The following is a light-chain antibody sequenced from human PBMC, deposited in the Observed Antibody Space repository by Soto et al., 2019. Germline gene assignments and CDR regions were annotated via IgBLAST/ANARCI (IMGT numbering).Light chain of an antibody. CDR2: DAT. CDR3: QQYNSYSRT. V-gene: IGKV1-5*01. CDR1: HTISYW. J-gene: IGKJ1*01. Sequence: DIQLTQSPSTLSASVGDRVTITCRTSHTISYWLAWHQQKQGKAPQVLIYDATRLKSGVPSRFSGSGSGTELTITISNLQPDDFETYYCQQYNSYSRTFGQGTKVDIK.